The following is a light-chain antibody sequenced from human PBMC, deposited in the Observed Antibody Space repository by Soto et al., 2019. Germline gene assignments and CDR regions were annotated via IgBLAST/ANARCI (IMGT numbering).Light chain of an antibody. CDR1: ESVRSSY. V-gene: IGKV3-20*01. J-gene: IGKJ1*01. CDR2: GAS. CDR3: QQYGSTPLT. Sequence: EIVLTQSPGTLSLSRGERATLSCRASESVRSSYLAWYQQKPGQAPRLLIYGASSRATGIPDRFSGSGSGTDFTLTISRLDPEDFAVYYCQQYGSTPLTFGQGTKVEIK.